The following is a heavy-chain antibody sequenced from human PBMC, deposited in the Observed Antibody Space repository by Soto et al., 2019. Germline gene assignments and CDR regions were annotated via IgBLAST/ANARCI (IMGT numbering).Heavy chain of an antibody. Sequence: VQLVESGGGVVQPERSLRLSCAGSGFAFNIYAMQWVRQAPGKGLEWVSVSSYDGTKNHYADSVKGRFTISRDNSKKTMFLQMNNLTTEDTAVYYCARSLHDFWSGYIDAWGQGTLVSVSS. CDR2: SSYDGTKN. CDR1: GFAFNIYA. CDR3: ARSLHDFWSGYIDA. V-gene: IGHV3-30-3*01. J-gene: IGHJ5*02. D-gene: IGHD3-3*01.